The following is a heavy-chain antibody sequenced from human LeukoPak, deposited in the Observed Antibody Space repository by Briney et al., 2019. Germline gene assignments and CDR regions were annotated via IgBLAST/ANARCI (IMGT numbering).Heavy chain of an antibody. CDR3: ARGTGITGTTFGY. D-gene: IGHD1-7*01. Sequence: GGSLRLSCAASGFTFSSYSMNWVRQAPGKGLEWVSSISSSSSYMYYADSVKGRFTISRDNAKNSLYLQMNSLRAEDTAVYYCARGTGITGTTFGYWGQGTLVTVSS. CDR2: ISSSSSYM. J-gene: IGHJ4*02. V-gene: IGHV3-21*01. CDR1: GFTFSSYS.